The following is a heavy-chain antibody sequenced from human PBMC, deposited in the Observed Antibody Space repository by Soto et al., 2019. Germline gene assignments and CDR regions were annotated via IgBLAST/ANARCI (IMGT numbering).Heavy chain of an antibody. CDR1: GGSFSGYY. D-gene: IGHD2-2*01. CDR3: ARVPDR. V-gene: IGHV4-34*01. Sequence: SETLSLTCAVYGGSFSGYYWSWIRQPPGKGLEWIGEINHSGSTNYDPSLKSRVTISVDTSKNQFSLKLSSVTAADTAVYYCARVPDRWGQGTLVTVSS. CDR2: INHSGST. J-gene: IGHJ5*02.